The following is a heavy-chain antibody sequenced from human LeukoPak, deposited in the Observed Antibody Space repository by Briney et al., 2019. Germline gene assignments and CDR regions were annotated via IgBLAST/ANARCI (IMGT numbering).Heavy chain of an antibody. V-gene: IGHV5-51*01. CDR2: IYPGDSDT. J-gene: IGHJ4*02. Sequence: GESLKISCKGSGYSFTSYWIAWVRQMPGRGLEWMGFIYPGDSDTRYSTSFQGQVTISADKSISTAYLQWSSLKASDTAMYYCARLLGSYGQGDPYFDYWGQGTLVTVSS. CDR3: ARLLGSYGQGDPYFDY. CDR1: GYSFTSYW. D-gene: IGHD5-18*01.